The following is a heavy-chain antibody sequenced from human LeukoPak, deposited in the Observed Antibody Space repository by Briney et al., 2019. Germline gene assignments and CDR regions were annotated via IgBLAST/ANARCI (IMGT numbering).Heavy chain of an antibody. CDR1: GGSIGPYY. CDR3: ARGGWSLDS. V-gene: IGHV4-59*01. CDR2: IYYSGST. J-gene: IGHJ5*01. Sequence: SETLSLTCTVSGGSIGPYYWSWIRQPPGKGLEWIGYIYYSGSTNYNPSLKSRVTISVDTSKNQFSLKLTSVTAADTAVYYCARGGWSLDSWGQGTLVTVSS.